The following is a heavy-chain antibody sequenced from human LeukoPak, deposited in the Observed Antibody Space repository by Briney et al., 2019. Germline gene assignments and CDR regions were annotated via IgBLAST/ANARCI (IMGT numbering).Heavy chain of an antibody. CDR3: SRGYSGVSVYAFDI. V-gene: IGHV3-72*01. J-gene: IGHJ3*02. CDR1: GFTLSDHY. Sequence: PGGSLRLSCAASGFTLSDHYIDWFRQAPGKGLEWVGRSGNKADSYTTEYAASVNGRFTISRDGSKNSLYLQMNSLKSEDTAVYYCSRGYSGVSVYAFDIWGPGTMVTVSS. CDR2: SGNKADSYTT. D-gene: IGHD5-12*01.